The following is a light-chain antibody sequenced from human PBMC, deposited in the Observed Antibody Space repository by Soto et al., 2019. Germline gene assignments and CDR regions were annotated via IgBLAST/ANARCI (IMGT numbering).Light chain of an antibody. Sequence: QLVLTQPPSVSGAPGQTVTISCTGSSSNIGAGFDVHWYQQVPGTAPKLVLYSNTARPSGVPDRFSGSRSGSSGSLAITGLQPEDEADYYCSSYTSSSTYVFGTGTKLTVL. CDR3: SSYTSSSTYV. CDR1: SSNIGAGFD. CDR2: SNT. V-gene: IGLV1-40*01. J-gene: IGLJ1*01.